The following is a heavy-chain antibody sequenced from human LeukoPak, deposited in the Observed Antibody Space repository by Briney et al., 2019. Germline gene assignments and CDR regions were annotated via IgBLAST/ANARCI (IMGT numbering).Heavy chain of an antibody. Sequence: GGSLRLSCAASGFTFSSYSMNWVRQAPGKGLEWVSSISSSSSYIYYADSVKGRFTISRDNAKNSLYPQMDSLRAEDTAVYYCARDKGNYDILTGYIWYFDLWGRGTLVTVSS. CDR3: ARDKGNYDILTGYIWYFDL. CDR1: GFTFSSYS. CDR2: ISSSSSYI. J-gene: IGHJ2*01. V-gene: IGHV3-21*01. D-gene: IGHD3-9*01.